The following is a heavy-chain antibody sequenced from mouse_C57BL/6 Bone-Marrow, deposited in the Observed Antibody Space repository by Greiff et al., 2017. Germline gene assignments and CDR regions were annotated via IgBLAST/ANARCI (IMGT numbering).Heavy chain of an antibody. Sequence: QVHVKQPGAELVMPGASVKLSCKASGYTFTSYWMHWVKQRPGQGLEWIGEIDPSDSYTNYNQKFKGKSTLTVDKSSSTAYMQLSSLTSEDSAVYYCARGGGPPFAYWGQGTLVTVSA. J-gene: IGHJ3*01. CDR1: GYTFTSYW. CDR3: ARGGGPPFAY. D-gene: IGHD1-1*02. V-gene: IGHV1-69*01. CDR2: IDPSDSYT.